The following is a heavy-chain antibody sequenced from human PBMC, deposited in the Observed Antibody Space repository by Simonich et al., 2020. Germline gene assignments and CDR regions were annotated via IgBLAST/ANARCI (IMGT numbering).Heavy chain of an antibody. V-gene: IGHV4-38-2*01. CDR1: GYSISSGYY. J-gene: IGHJ6*02. CDR2: IYHSGST. CDR3: ARVGYSNYYYYGMDV. D-gene: IGHD6-13*01. Sequence: QVQLQESGPGLVKPSETLSLTCAVSGYSISSGYYWGRIRQPPGKGLEWIGSIYHSGSTYTNPSLKSRVTISGDTSKNQFSLKLSSVTAADTAVYYCARVGYSNYYYYGMDVWGQGTTVTVSS.